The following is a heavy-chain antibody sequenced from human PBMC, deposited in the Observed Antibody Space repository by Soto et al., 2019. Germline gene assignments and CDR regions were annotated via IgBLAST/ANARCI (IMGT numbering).Heavy chain of an antibody. D-gene: IGHD6-13*01. J-gene: IGHJ5*02. CDR2: IKQDGSEK. CDR3: HVGGGAGTVGWFDP. V-gene: IGHV3-7*01. CDR1: GFTFSSYW. Sequence: PGGSLRLSCAASGFTFSSYWMSWARQAPGKGLEWVANIKQDGSEKYYVDSVKGRFTISRDNAKSSLYLQMNSLRAEDTAVYYCHVGGGAGTVGWFDPWGQGTLVTVSS.